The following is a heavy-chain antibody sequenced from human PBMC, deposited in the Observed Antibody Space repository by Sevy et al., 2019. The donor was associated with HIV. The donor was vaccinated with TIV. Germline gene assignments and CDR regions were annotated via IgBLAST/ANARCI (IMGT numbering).Heavy chain of an antibody. D-gene: IGHD3-22*01. Sequence: GGSLRLSCAASGFTFSGHGMHWVRQAPGKGLEWVALISYDGSDKYYADSVKGGFTISRDNSKNTLYLQMNSLRAEDTAVYYCAKDQGAAKYYYDSSGYWDYWGQGTLVTVSS. CDR2: ISYDGSDK. J-gene: IGHJ4*02. CDR1: GFTFSGHG. V-gene: IGHV3-30*18. CDR3: AKDQGAAKYYYDSSGYWDY.